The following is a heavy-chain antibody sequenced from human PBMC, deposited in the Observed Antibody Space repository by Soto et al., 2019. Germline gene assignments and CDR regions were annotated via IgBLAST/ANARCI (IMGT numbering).Heavy chain of an antibody. CDR1: GDSISRGGHY. Sequence: SETLSLTCTVSGDSISRGGHYWSWIRQHPGKGLEWVGYMFYSGSIYYNPSLKSRVIIPVDASKNQFSLKLSSVTAADTAVYYCARALAARPTGDLYYFDYWGQGVLVTVSS. V-gene: IGHV4-31*03. CDR3: ARALAARPTGDLYYFDY. D-gene: IGHD6-6*01. CDR2: MFYSGSI. J-gene: IGHJ4*02.